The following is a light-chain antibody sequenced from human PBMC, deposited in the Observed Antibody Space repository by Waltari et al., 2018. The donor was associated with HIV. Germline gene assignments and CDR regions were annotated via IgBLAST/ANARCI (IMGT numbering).Light chain of an antibody. CDR1: QEVRNN. J-gene: IGKJ4*01. Sequence: MTQSPATLSVSAGGRATHTCRASQEVRNNLAWYQQRPAQSPSLLLYGSSTSASGIAARFNGSGSGTAYSLTINNLQSDDFAIYFCGQYEDWPPFTFGGGTKV. CDR2: GSS. V-gene: IGKV3D-15*01. CDR3: GQYEDWPPFT.